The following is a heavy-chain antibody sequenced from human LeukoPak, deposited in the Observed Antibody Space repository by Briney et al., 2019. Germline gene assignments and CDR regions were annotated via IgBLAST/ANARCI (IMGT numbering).Heavy chain of an antibody. J-gene: IGHJ6*02. CDR3: ARGPWNWNYRRYYGMDV. CDR1: GGSFSGYY. CDR2: INHSGST. D-gene: IGHD1-7*01. V-gene: IGHV4-34*01. Sequence: PETLSLTCAVYGGSFSGYYWSWIRQPPGKGLEWIGEINHSGSTNYNPSLKSRVTISVDTSKNQFSLKLSSVTAADTAVYYCARGPWNWNYRRYYGMDVWGQGTTVTVSS.